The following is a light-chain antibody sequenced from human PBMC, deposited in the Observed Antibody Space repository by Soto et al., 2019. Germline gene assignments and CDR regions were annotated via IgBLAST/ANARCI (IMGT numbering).Light chain of an antibody. J-gene: IGKJ4*01. V-gene: IGKV1-27*01. Sequence: DIQMTQSPSSLSASLGDRVTITCRASQGIGVYLAWFQQRPGRVPSHLIYAASTLQSGVRSRFSRSGSGTDFTLTISSLQPEDVATYYCQKYNSPPLTFGGGTKVEIK. CDR3: QKYNSPPLT. CDR1: QGIGVY. CDR2: AAS.